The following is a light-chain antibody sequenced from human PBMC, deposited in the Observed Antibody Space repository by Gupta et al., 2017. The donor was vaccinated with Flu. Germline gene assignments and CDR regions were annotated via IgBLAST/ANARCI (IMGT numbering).Light chain of an antibody. Sequence: DIGMTQSPSSLSASVGDRVIITCRAGENIANYLSWYQQKPGKAPNLLIYAASTLESGVPSRFSGSGSGAHDTLTIASLQPEDVATYFCQQTYSAPRTFGRGTKVEI. CDR1: ENIANY. CDR2: AAS. V-gene: IGKV1-39*01. J-gene: IGKJ1*01. CDR3: QQTYSAPRT.